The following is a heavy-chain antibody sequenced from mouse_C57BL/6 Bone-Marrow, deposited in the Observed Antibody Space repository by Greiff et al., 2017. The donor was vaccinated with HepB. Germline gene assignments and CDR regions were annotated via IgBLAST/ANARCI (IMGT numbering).Heavy chain of an antibody. V-gene: IGHV1-63*01. D-gene: IGHD2-4*01. J-gene: IGHJ3*01. Sequence: VQLQQSGAELVRPGTSVKMSCKASGYTFTNYWIGWAKQRPGHGLEWIGDIYPGGGYTNYNEKFKGKATLTAYKSSSTAYMQFSSLTSEDSAIYYCARSGDYAPFAYWGQGTLVTVSA. CDR1: GYTFTNYW. CDR3: ARSGDYAPFAY. CDR2: IYPGGGYT.